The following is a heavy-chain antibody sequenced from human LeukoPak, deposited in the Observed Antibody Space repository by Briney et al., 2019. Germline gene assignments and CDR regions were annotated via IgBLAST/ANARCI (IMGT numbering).Heavy chain of an antibody. J-gene: IGHJ3*02. D-gene: IGHD3-22*01. V-gene: IGHV3-53*01. Sequence: PGGSLRLSCAGSGFTATTNYMSWVRQAPGKGLEWVSVIYSSGSTSYADSVKGRFTISRDSSKNTLYLQMNSLRAEDTAVYYCAKGVVVIQDAFDIWGQGTMVTVSS. CDR1: GFTATTNY. CDR2: IYSSGST. CDR3: AKGVVVIQDAFDI.